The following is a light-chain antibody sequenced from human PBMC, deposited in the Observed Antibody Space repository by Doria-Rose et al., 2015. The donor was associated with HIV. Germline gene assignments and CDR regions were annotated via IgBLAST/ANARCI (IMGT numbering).Light chain of an antibody. CDR1: RNDVGSYNP. V-gene: IGLV2-23*02. J-gene: IGLJ1*01. CDR2: EVN. Sequence: TGTRNDVGSYNPVSWYQQHPGKAPKLMIYEVNKRPSGVSYRFSGSKSGNTASLTISGLQAEDEADYYCCSYADTPLVFGSGTKVTVL. CDR3: CSYADTPLV.